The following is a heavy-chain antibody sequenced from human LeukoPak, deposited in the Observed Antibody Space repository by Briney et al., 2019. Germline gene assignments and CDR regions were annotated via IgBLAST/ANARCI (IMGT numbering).Heavy chain of an antibody. V-gene: IGHV4-34*01. J-gene: IGHJ4*02. CDR1: GGSFSGYY. CDR2: INHSGST. CDR3: ARSPRRGSWYYS. Sequence: SETLSLTCAVYGGSFSGYYWSWIRQPPGKGLEWIGEINHSGSTNYNPSLTSRVTISVDTSKNQFSLKLSTVTAADTAVYYCARSPRRGSWYYSWGQGTLVTVSS. D-gene: IGHD6-13*01.